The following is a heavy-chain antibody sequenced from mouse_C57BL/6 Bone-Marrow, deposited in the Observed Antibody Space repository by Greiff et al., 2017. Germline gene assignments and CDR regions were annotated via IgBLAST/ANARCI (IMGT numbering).Heavy chain of an antibody. Sequence: EVKLVESGGGLVKPGGSLKLSCAASGFTFSDYGMHWVRQAPEKGLEWVAYISSGSSTIYYADTVKGRFTISRDNAKNTLFLQVTSLRSEDTAMYYCATMPTVRDWYFDVWGTGTTVTVSS. CDR2: ISSGSSTI. V-gene: IGHV5-17*01. CDR3: ATMPTVRDWYFDV. CDR1: GFTFSDYG. J-gene: IGHJ1*03. D-gene: IGHD6-5*01.